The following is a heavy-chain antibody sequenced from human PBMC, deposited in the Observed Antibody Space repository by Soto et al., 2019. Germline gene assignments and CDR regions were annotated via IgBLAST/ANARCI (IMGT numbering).Heavy chain of an antibody. D-gene: IGHD6-13*01. CDR2: IYYSGST. CDR3: ASDRAAAAGTLDY. J-gene: IGHJ4*02. CDR1: GGSISSGDYY. Sequence: SETLSLTCTVSGGSISSGDYYWSWIRQPPGKGLEWIGYIYYSGSTYYNPSLKSRVTISVDTSKNQFSLKLSSVTAADTAVYYWASDRAAAAGTLDYWGQGTLVTVSS. V-gene: IGHV4-30-4*01.